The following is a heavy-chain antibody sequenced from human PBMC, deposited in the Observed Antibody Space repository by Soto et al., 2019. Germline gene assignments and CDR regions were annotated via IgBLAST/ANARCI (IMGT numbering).Heavy chain of an antibody. CDR2: ISSSSSTI. Sequence: WGSLRLSCAASGVTVSSYSMNGVRQAPGKGLEWVSYISSSSSTIYYADSVKGRFTISRDNAKNSLYLQMNSLRAEDTAVYYCARYPLLWFGELIPPGGMDVWGQGTTVTVSS. CDR1: GVTVSSYS. CDR3: ARYPLLWFGELIPPGGMDV. V-gene: IGHV3-48*01. D-gene: IGHD3-10*01. J-gene: IGHJ6*02.